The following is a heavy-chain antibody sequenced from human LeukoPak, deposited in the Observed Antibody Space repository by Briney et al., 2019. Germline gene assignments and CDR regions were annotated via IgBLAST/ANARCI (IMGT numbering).Heavy chain of an antibody. CDR3: AKDPAYYDSSGYYCAPLDY. V-gene: IGHV3-30*18. CDR1: GFTFSSYG. D-gene: IGHD3-22*01. CDR2: ISYDGSNK. Sequence: TGGSLRLSCAASGFTFSSYGMHWVRQAPGKGLEWVAVISYDGSNKYYADSVKGRFTISRDNSKNTLYLQMYSLRAEDTAVYYCAKDPAYYDSSGYYCAPLDYWGQGTLVTVSS. J-gene: IGHJ4*02.